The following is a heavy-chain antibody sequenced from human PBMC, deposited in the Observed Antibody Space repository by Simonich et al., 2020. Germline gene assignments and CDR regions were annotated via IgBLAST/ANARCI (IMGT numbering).Heavy chain of an antibody. CDR2: INPNRGGT. Sequence: QVQLVQSGAEVKKPGASVKVSCKASGYTFTGYYMHWVRQAPGQGLWGMGRINPNRGGTNYAQKFQGRVTMTRDTSISTAYMELSRLRSDDTAVYYCARDPVVPAAIRNAFDIWGQGTMVTVSS. V-gene: IGHV1-2*02. D-gene: IGHD2-2*01. CDR1: GYTFTGYY. J-gene: IGHJ3*02. CDR3: ARDPVVPAAIRNAFDI.